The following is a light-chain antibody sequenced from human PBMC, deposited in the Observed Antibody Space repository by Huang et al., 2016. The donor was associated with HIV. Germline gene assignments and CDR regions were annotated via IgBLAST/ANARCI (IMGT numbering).Light chain of an antibody. CDR3: LQLNSYPGA. V-gene: IGKV1-9*01. CDR1: QDIGSY. CDR2: AAS. Sequence: IQLTQSPSSLSASVGDRVTITCRASQDIGSYLAWYQQKPGKAPNLLIYAASTLESWVPSRCSGSGSGTDFTLTINNLQPEDFATYYCLQLNSYPGAFGPGTNVDV. J-gene: IGKJ3*01.